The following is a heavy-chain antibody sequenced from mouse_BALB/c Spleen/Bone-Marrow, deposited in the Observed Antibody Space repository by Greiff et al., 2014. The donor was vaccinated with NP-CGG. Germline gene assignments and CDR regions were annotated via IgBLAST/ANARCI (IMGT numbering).Heavy chain of an antibody. CDR1: GVLFTSYG. CDR2: IWAGGST. D-gene: IGHD4-1*01. Sequence: QVQLKESGPGLVAPPQSLSITCTVSGVLFTSYGVHWGRQPPGKGLGGLGVIWAGGSTNYNSALMSRLSISKDNSKSQVFLKMNSLQTDDTAMYYCARVTGTDWYFDVWGAGTTVTVSS. J-gene: IGHJ1*01. CDR3: ARVTGTDWYFDV. V-gene: IGHV2-9*02.